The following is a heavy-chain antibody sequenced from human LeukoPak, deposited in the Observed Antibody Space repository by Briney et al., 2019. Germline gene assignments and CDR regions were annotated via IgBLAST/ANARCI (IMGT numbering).Heavy chain of an antibody. D-gene: IGHD3-10*01. J-gene: IGHJ5*02. V-gene: IGHV1-69*02. CDR2: IIPILGIA. Sequence: SVKVCCKASGGTFSSYTISWVRQAPGQGLEWMGRIIPILGIANYAQKFQGRVTITADKSTSTAYMELSSLRSEDTAVYYCASSGRTMNWFDPWGQGTLVTVSS. CDR3: ASSGRTMNWFDP. CDR1: GGTFSSYT.